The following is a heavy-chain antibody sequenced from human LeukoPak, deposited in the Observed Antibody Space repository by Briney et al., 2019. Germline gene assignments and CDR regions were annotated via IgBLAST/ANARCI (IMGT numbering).Heavy chain of an antibody. Sequence: PGESLKISCNGSGYSFTKNWISWVRQMPGKGMEWVGTIDPSDSYTNSSPSFQGHVTISADKSISTAYLQWSSLKASDTAMYYCARGLIRSFDYWGQGTLVTVSS. CDR3: ARGLIRSFDY. V-gene: IGHV5-10-1*01. D-gene: IGHD2/OR15-2a*01. J-gene: IGHJ4*02. CDR2: IDPSDSYT. CDR1: GYSFTKNW.